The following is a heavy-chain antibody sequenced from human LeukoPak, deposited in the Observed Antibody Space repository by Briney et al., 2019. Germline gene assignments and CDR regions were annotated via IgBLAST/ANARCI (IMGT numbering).Heavy chain of an antibody. V-gene: IGHV4-34*01. J-gene: IGHJ5*02. CDR1: GGSFSGYY. D-gene: IGHD2-15*01. CDR3: SRKRVGYCSGGSCFHPFDP. Sequence: SETLSLTCAVYGGSFSGYYCSWIRQPPGKGLEWIGEINHSGSTNYNPSLKSRVTISVDTSKNQFSLKLSSVTAADTAVYYCSRKRVGYCSGGSCFHPFDPWGQGTLVTVAS. CDR2: INHSGST.